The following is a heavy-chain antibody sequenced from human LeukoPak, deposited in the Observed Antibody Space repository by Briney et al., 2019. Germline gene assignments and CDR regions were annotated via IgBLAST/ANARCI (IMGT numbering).Heavy chain of an antibody. CDR2: ISYDGSNK. CDR1: GFTFSSYG. V-gene: IGHV3-30*18. J-gene: IGHJ5*02. Sequence: GRSLRLSCAASGFTFSSYGMHWVRQAPGKGLEWVAVISYDGSNKYYADSVKGRFTISRDNSKNTLHLQMNSLRAEDTAVYYCAKGRSTDPWGQGTLVTVSS. CDR3: AKGRSTDP.